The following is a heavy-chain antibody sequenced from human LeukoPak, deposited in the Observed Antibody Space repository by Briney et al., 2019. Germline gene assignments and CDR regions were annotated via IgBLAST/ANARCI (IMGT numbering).Heavy chain of an antibody. Sequence: TGGSLTLSCALSGFTFSNYWMHWVRQAPGRGLVWVSCISRDGSYTNYAPSVKGRCSISRDNAKNTLYLHKISLRAEDTALDYCAVPMFAVMSLGADFWGQGSLVTVSS. J-gene: IGHJ4*02. CDR3: AVPMFAVMSLGADF. CDR2: ISRDGSYT. D-gene: IGHD1-26*01. V-gene: IGHV3-74*01. CDR1: GFTFSNYW.